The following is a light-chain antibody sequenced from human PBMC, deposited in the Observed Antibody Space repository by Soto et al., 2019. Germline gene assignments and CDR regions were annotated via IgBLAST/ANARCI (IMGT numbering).Light chain of an antibody. CDR1: QTISSW. J-gene: IGKJ1*01. Sequence: DVQMSQSPSTLSGSLGDRVTITCRASQTISSWLAWYQQKPGKAPKLLIQKATSLQDGVPLRFSGSGSETEFTLTINSLQPDDSTTYYCQQYTLFPWTFGQVTKVDIK. V-gene: IGKV1-5*03. CDR2: KAT. CDR3: QQYTLFPWT.